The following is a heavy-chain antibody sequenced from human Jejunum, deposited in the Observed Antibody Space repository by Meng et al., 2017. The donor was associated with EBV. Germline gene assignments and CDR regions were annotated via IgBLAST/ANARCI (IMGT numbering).Heavy chain of an antibody. CDR1: GCSISWFY. J-gene: IGHJ4*02. CDR2: VYYTGGT. Sequence: PLEGSGPGLLNPSEPLSLARTVSGCSISWFYWNWILQSPGKGLEWIGYVYYTGGTNYNPSLRGRVTISVDTSKNQFSLNLISVTAADTAVYFCAREIPAAGKFDSWGQGALVTVSS. V-gene: IGHV4-59*01. CDR3: AREIPAAGKFDS. D-gene: IGHD6-13*01.